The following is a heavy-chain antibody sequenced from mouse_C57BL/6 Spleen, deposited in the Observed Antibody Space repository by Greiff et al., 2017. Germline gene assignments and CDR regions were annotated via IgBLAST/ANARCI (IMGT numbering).Heavy chain of an antibody. CDR1: GYSITSGYY. V-gene: IGHV3-6*01. CDR3: ARDYYGSNPAWFSY. D-gene: IGHD1-1*01. CDR2: ISYDGSN. Sequence: VQLKESGPGLVKPSQSLSLTCSVTGYSITSGYYWNWIRQFPGNKLKWMGYISYDGSNNYNPSLKNRISITRDTSKNQFFLKVHSVTTEDTATYNCARDYYGSNPAWFSYCGQGTLVTVSA. J-gene: IGHJ3*01.